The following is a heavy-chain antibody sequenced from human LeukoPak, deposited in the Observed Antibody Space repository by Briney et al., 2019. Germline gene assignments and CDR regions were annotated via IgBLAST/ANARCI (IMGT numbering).Heavy chain of an antibody. CDR3: ARVLGSTSYHMDV. CDR1: GFTFSRYW. Sequence: GGSLRLSCAASGFTFSRYWMSWVRQAPGKGLEWVANIKQDGSEKYYVDSVKGRFTISRDNAKNSLYLQMNSLRAEDTAAYYCARVLGSTSYHMDVWGKGTMVTVSS. J-gene: IGHJ6*03. D-gene: IGHD2-2*01. CDR2: IKQDGSEK. V-gene: IGHV3-7*03.